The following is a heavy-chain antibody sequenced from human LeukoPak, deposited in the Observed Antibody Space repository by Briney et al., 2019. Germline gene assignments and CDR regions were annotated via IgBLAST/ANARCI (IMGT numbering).Heavy chain of an antibody. J-gene: IGHJ6*02. V-gene: IGHV3-48*03. CDR3: ARELYYYGSDYYYGMDV. CDR2: ISSSGSTI. Sequence: GGSLRLSCAASGFTFSSYEMNWVRQAPGKGLEWVSYISSSGSTIYYADSVKGRFTISRDNAKNSPYLQMNSLRAEDTAVYYCARELYYYGSDYYYGMDVWGQGTTVTVSS. CDR1: GFTFSSYE. D-gene: IGHD3-22*01.